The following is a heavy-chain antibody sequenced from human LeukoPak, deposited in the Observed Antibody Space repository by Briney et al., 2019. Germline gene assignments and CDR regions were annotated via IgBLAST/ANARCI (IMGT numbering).Heavy chain of an antibody. J-gene: IGHJ4*02. V-gene: IGHV3-23*01. Sequence: GGSLRLSCAASGFTFSSYAMSWVRQAPGKGLEWVSAISGSGGSTYYADSVKGRFTISRHNSKNTLYLQMNSLRAEDTAVYYCAGGESKYYFDYWGQGTLVTVSS. CDR1: GFTFSSYA. D-gene: IGHD3-16*01. CDR3: AGGESKYYFDY. CDR2: ISGSGGST.